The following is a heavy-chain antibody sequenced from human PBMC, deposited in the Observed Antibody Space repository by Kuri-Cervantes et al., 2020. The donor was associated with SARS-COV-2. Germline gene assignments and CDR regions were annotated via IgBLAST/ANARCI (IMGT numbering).Heavy chain of an antibody. V-gene: IGHV1-18*01. Sequence: ASVKVSCKASGYTFTGYGISWVRQAPGQGLEWMGWISAYNGNTNYAQKLQGRVTMTTDTSTSTAYMELSSLRSEDTAVYYCANIVVVPNARGNYYYMDVWGKGTTVTVSS. CDR3: ANIVVVPNARGNYYYMDV. D-gene: IGHD2-2*01. J-gene: IGHJ6*03. CDR1: GYTFTGYG. CDR2: ISAYNGNT.